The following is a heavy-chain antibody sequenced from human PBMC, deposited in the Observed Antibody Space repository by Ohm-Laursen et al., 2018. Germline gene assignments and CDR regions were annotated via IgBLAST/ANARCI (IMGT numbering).Heavy chain of an antibody. Sequence: SLRLSCAASGFTFSDYGMHWVRQAPGTGLEWVAAIWYDGSNKYYADSVKGRFTISRDNSKNTLYLQMNSLRDEDTAVYYCAKRGSSSWLSIDYWGQGTLVTVSS. V-gene: IGHV3-33*06. CDR3: AKRGSSSWLSIDY. CDR1: GFTFSDYG. J-gene: IGHJ4*02. D-gene: IGHD6-13*01. CDR2: IWYDGSNK.